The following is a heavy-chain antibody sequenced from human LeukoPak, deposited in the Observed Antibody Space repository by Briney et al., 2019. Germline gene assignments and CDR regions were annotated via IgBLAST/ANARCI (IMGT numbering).Heavy chain of an antibody. CDR3: ARVSYTKTLDY. V-gene: IGHV3-30*03. CDR1: GFTFSSYG. Sequence: GGSLRLSCAASGFTFSSYGMHWVRQAPGKGLEWVAVISYDGSNKYYADSVKGRFTISRDNSKNTLYLQMNSLRAEDTAVYYCARVSYTKTLDYWGQGTLVTVSS. CDR2: ISYDGSNK. D-gene: IGHD4-11*01. J-gene: IGHJ4*02.